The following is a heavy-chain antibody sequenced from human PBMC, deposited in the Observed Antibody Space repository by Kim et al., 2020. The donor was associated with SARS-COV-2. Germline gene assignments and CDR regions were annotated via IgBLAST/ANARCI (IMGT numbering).Heavy chain of an antibody. J-gene: IGHJ4*02. V-gene: IGHV3-21*01. CDR3: ARGLHDYGDYQGAY. CDR1: GFTFSSYS. CDR2: ISSSSSYI. D-gene: IGHD4-17*01. Sequence: GGSLRLSCAASGFTFSSYSMNWVRQAPGKGLEWVSSISSSSSYIYYADSVKGRFTISRDNAKNSLYLQMNSLRAEDTAVYYCARGLHDYGDYQGAYWGQGTLVTVSS.